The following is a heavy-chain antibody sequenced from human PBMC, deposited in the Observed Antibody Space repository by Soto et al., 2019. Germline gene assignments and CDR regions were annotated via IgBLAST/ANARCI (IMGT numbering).Heavy chain of an antibody. CDR2: IKQDGSEQ. Sequence: EVQLVESGGGLAQPGGSLRLSCVGSGFTLSSYWMSWARQAPGKGLEWLANIKQDGSEQHYVDSVKGRFSISRDNAQNSLFLHMSSLRDEDTAVYYCARGSSLNYWGQGTLVTVSS. V-gene: IGHV3-7*01. CDR3: ARGSSLNY. CDR1: GFTLSSYW. J-gene: IGHJ4*02. D-gene: IGHD6-13*01.